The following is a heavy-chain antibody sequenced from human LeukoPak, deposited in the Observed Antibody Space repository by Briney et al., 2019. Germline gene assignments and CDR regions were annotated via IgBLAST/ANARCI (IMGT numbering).Heavy chain of an antibody. CDR3: ARVRPVAGTDY. Sequence: SETLSLTCTVSGGSIRSYYLRWIRQPPGKGLEWIGYIYYSGSTNYNPSLKSRVTISEDTSKNQFSLKLSSVTAADTAVYYCARVRPVAGTDYWGQGTLVTVSS. D-gene: IGHD6-19*01. V-gene: IGHV4-59*01. CDR1: GGSIRSYY. J-gene: IGHJ4*02. CDR2: IYYSGST.